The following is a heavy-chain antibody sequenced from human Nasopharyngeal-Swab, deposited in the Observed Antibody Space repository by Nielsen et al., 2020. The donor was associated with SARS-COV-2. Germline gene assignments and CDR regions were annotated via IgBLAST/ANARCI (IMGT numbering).Heavy chain of an antibody. J-gene: IGHJ4*02. CDR3: ARVGWTGNYRGQLDS. Sequence: GESLKISCKVSGYKILNYWIGWVRQMPGKGPEWIGIIYPGDSDTRYSPSFEGQVTMSVDRSISTAYLQWSSLKASGSAMYYCARVGWTGNYRGQLDSWGQGTLVTVSS. V-gene: IGHV5-51*01. D-gene: IGHD3/OR15-3a*01. CDR2: IYPGDSDT. CDR1: GYKILNYW.